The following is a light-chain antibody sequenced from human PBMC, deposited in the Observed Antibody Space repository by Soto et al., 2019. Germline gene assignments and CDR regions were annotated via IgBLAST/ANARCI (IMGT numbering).Light chain of an antibody. V-gene: IGLV2-11*01. CDR1: SSDVGGYNY. CDR3: CSSAGTYTSV. Sequence: QSALTQPRSVSGSPGQSVTISCTGTSSDVGGYNYVSWYQQHPGNAPKLMIYDVSKRPSGVPDRFSGSKSGNTASLTISGLQAEDEADYYCCSSAGTYTSVFGGGTKVTVL. CDR2: DVS. J-gene: IGLJ3*02.